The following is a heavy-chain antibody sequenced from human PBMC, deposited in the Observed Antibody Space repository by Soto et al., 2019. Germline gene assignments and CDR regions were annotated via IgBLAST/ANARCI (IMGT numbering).Heavy chain of an antibody. CDR1: GYTFTSYG. CDR2: ISAYNGNT. CDR3: ATTTPFFWSGSNFDY. Sequence: ASVKVSCKASGYTFTSYGISWARQAPGQGLEWMGWISAYNGNTNYAQKLQGRVTMTTDTSTSTAYMELRSLRSDDTAVYYCATTTPFFWSGSNFDYWGQGTLVTVSS. J-gene: IGHJ4*02. D-gene: IGHD3-3*01. V-gene: IGHV1-18*01.